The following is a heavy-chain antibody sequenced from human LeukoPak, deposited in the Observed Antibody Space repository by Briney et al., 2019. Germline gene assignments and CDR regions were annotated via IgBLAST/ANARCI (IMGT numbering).Heavy chain of an antibody. Sequence: GGSLRLSCAASGFTFSSYSMNWVRQAPGKGLEWVSSISSSSYIYYADSVKGRFTISRDNAKNSLYLQMNSLRAEDTAVYYCARVYCSSTSCSGFDYWGQGTLVTVSS. D-gene: IGHD2-2*01. CDR2: ISSSSYI. CDR1: GFTFSSYS. V-gene: IGHV3-21*01. CDR3: ARVYCSSTSCSGFDY. J-gene: IGHJ4*02.